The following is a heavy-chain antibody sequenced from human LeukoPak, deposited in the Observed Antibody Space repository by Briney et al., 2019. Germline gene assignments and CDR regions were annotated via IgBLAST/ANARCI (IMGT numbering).Heavy chain of an antibody. CDR2: IDHSGST. CDR1: GGSFSGYY. J-gene: IGHJ4*02. Sequence: SETLSLTCAVYGGSFSGYYWSWIRQPPGKGLEWIGEIDHSGSTNYNPSLKSRVTISVDTSKNQFSLKLSSVTAADTAVYYCASTLQPPDYWGQGTLVTVSS. V-gene: IGHV4-34*01. CDR3: ASTLQPPDY. D-gene: IGHD4-11*01.